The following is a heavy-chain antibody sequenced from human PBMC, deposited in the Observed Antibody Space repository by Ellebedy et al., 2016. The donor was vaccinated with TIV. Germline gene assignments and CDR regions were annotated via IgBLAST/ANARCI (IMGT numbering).Heavy chain of an antibody. CDR2: INPNSGGT. Sequence: ASVKVSCKASGYTFTGNYIHWVRQAPGQGLEWMGWINPNSGGTDYAQRFQGRVTMTRDTSISTVYMELSRRRSDDTAGYYCARGGSGSYYRESFDYWGQGTLVTVSS. D-gene: IGHD3-10*01. V-gene: IGHV1-2*02. CDR3: ARGGSGSYYRESFDY. J-gene: IGHJ4*02. CDR1: GYTFTGNY.